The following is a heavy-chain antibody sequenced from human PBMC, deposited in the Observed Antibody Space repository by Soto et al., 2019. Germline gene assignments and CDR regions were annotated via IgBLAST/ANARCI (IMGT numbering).Heavy chain of an antibody. CDR2: IVPFVGIT. Sequence: QVQLVQSGAEVKKPGSSVKVSCKASGDSFSNYALNWVRQAPGQGREWMVRIVPFVGITKYAQKFQGRVMITADNFTSTVNMELRSLRSEDTAVYYCAREMGGTDDYWGQGTLVTVSS. D-gene: IGHD1-26*01. CDR3: AREMGGTDDY. J-gene: IGHJ4*02. CDR1: GDSFSNYA. V-gene: IGHV1-69*04.